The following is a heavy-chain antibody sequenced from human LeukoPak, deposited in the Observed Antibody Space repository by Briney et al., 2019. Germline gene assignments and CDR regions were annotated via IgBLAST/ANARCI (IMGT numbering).Heavy chain of an antibody. CDR1: GFTFSSYA. CDR3: ARTRGRGYYDY. V-gene: IGHV3-64*04. CDR2: ISSNGGST. D-gene: IGHD3-22*01. Sequence: PGGSLRLSCAASGFTFSSYAMHWVRQAPGKGLEYVSAISSNGGSTYYANSVKGRFTISRDNSMNTLYLQMNSLRAEDTAVYYCARTRGRGYYDYWGQGTLVTVSS. J-gene: IGHJ4*02.